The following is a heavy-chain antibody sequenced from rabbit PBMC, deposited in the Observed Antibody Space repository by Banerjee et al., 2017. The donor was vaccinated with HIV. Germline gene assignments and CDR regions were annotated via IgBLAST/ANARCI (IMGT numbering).Heavy chain of an antibody. CDR2: INAATAKP. J-gene: IGHJ4*01. D-gene: IGHD4-1*01. CDR3: ARDLAGAIGWNFYL. V-gene: IGHV1S45*01. Sequence: QEQLVESGGGLVKPEGSLTLTCKASGFSFSDRDVMCWVRQAPGKGLEWIACINAATAKPVYATWAKGRFTISRTSSTTVTLQMTSLTAADTATYFCARDLAGAIGWNFYLWGPGTLVTFS. CDR1: GFSFSDRDV.